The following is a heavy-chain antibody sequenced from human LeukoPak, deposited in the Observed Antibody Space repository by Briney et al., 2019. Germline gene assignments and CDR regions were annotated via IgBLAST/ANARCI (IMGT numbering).Heavy chain of an antibody. CDR2: IYHSGNT. V-gene: IGHV4-38-2*02. D-gene: IGHD4-23*01. CDR3: ARDYGGLYWYFDL. CDR1: GYSISSGYF. Sequence: SETLSLTCSVSGYSISSGYFWGWIRQPPGKGLEWIGSIYHSGNTYYNPSLKSRVTISVDTSKNQFSLKLSSVTAADTAVYYCARDYGGLYWYFDLWGRGTLVTVSS. J-gene: IGHJ2*01.